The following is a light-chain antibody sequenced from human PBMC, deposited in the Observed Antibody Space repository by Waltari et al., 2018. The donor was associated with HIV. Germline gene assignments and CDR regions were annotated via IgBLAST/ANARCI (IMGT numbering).Light chain of an antibody. Sequence: QSSLTQPRSVSGSPGQSVTISCSGTSSDVGSYNYVSWYQQHPGKAPKVMIYDVSKLPSGFPYLFAGAKSGKTASLTISGLQAEDEADYYCCSYAGMYTWVFGGGTKLTVL. CDR3: CSYAGMYTWV. V-gene: IGLV2-11*01. J-gene: IGLJ3*02. CDR2: DVS. CDR1: SSDVGSYNY.